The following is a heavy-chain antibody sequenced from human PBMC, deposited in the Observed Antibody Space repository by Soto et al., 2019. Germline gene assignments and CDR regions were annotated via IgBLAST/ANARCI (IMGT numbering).Heavy chain of an antibody. CDR3: AREGAQLYDFWSGSWNGDAFDI. V-gene: IGHV4-4*02. CDR1: GGSISSSNW. CDR2: IYHSGST. J-gene: IGHJ3*02. D-gene: IGHD3-3*01. Sequence: SETLSLTCAVSGGSISSSNWWSWVRQPPGKGLEWIGEIYHSGSTNYNPSLKSRVTISVDKSKNQFSLKLSSVTAADTAVYYCAREGAQLYDFWSGSWNGDAFDIWGQGTMVTVSS.